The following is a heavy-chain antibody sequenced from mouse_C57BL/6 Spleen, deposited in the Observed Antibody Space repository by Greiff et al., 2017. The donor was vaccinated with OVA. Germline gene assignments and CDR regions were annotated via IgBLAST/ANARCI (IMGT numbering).Heavy chain of an antibody. D-gene: IGHD2-2*01. Sequence: DVMLVESEGGLVQPGSSMKLSCTASGFTFSDYYMAWVRQVPEKGLEWVANINYDGSSTYYLDSLKSRFIISRDNAKNILYLQMSSLKSEDTATYYCARASYGYDSYFDVWGTGTTVTVSS. CDR1: GFTFSDYY. J-gene: IGHJ1*03. CDR2: INYDGSST. V-gene: IGHV5-16*01. CDR3: ARASYGYDSYFDV.